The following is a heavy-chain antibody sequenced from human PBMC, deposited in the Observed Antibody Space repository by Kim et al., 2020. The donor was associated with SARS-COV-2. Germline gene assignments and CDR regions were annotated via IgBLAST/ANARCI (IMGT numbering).Heavy chain of an antibody. J-gene: IGHJ4*02. D-gene: IGHD1-1*01. V-gene: IGHV3-33*06. CDR3: AKEIPDWNVFDY. Sequence: ADSVKGRFTTSRDNTKNTLYLQMNSLRAEDTAVYYCAKEIPDWNVFDYWGQGTLVTVSS.